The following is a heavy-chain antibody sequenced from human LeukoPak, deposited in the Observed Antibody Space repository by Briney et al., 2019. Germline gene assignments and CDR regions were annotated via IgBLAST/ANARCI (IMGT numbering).Heavy chain of an antibody. D-gene: IGHD6-19*01. CDR1: GSRITNNW. Sequence: GAALQISCKGSGSRITNNWIGWGRQMPGRGLEWMGIIYPDDPDTRYSPSFQGQVTISADKSVNTSYLQWSSLKASDTAMYYCARHPSYTSGWPLDYWGQGTLVTVSS. CDR3: ARHPSYTSGWPLDY. J-gene: IGHJ4*02. CDR2: IYPDDPDT. V-gene: IGHV5-51*01.